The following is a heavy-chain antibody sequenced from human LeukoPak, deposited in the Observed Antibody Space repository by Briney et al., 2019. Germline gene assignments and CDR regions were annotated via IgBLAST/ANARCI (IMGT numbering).Heavy chain of an antibody. CDR1: GGSISSGDYY. J-gene: IGHJ4*02. CDR3: AGIRYFDWSSPDY. D-gene: IGHD3-9*01. CDR2: IYYSWRT. V-gene: IGHV4-30-4*08. Sequence: SETLSLTCTVSGGSISSGDYYWSWIRQPPGKGLEWIGYIYYSWRTYYHPSLKSRVTISVDTSKNQFSLKLSSVTAADLFVHSCAGIRYFDWSSPDYWGQGTLVTVSS.